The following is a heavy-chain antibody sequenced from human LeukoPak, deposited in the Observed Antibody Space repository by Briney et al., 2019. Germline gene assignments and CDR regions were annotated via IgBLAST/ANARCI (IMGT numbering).Heavy chain of an antibody. V-gene: IGHV3-9*03. J-gene: IGHJ3*02. CDR3: AKATIFGVVIGDAFDI. Sequence: GRSLRLSXAASGFTFEDYAMHWVRQAPGKGLEWVSGISWNSGSIGYADSVKGRFTISRDNAKNSLYLQMNSLRAEDVALYYCAKATIFGVVIGDAFDIWGQGAMVTVSS. D-gene: IGHD3-3*01. CDR1: GFTFEDYA. CDR2: ISWNSGSI.